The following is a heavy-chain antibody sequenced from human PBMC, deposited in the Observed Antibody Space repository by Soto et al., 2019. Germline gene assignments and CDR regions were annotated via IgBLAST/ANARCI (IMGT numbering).Heavy chain of an antibody. J-gene: IGHJ4*02. CDR1: GFTFSSYA. D-gene: IGHD3-3*01. CDR2: ISYDGSNK. CDR3: ARDGDRILEWLLNGVFDY. V-gene: IGHV3-30-3*01. Sequence: QVQLVESGGGVVQPGRSLRLSCAASGFTFSSYAMHWVRQAPGKGLEWVAVISYDGSNKYYADSVKGRFTISRDNSKNTLYLQMNSLRAEDTAVYYCARDGDRILEWLLNGVFDYWGQGTLVTVSS.